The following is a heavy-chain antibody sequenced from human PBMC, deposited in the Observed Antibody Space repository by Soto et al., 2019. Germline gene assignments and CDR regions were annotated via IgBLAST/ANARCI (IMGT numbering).Heavy chain of an antibody. Sequence: QLLESGPGLVKPSETLSLTCTVSGGSISSSSYYWGWIRQPPGKGLEWIGSIYYSGSTYYNPSLKSRVTISVDTSKNQFSLKLSSVTAADTAVYYCARHSGDVYYYDSSGYLYWGQGTLVTVSS. CDR2: IYYSGST. V-gene: IGHV4-39*01. CDR1: GGSISSSSYY. CDR3: ARHSGDVYYYDSSGYLY. J-gene: IGHJ4*02. D-gene: IGHD3-22*01.